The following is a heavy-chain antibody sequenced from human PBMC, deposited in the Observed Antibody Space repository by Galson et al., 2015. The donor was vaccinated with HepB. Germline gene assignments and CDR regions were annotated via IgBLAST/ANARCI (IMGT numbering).Heavy chain of an antibody. CDR2: ISSSSSYI. Sequence: SLRLSCAASGFTFSSYSMNWVRQAPGKGLEWVSSISSSSSYIYYADSVKGRFTISRDNAKNSLYLQMNSLRAEDTAVYYCARSRDYDFWSGYYYYFDYWGQGTLVTVSS. D-gene: IGHD3-3*01. V-gene: IGHV3-21*01. CDR3: ARSRDYDFWSGYYYYFDY. CDR1: GFTFSSYS. J-gene: IGHJ4*02.